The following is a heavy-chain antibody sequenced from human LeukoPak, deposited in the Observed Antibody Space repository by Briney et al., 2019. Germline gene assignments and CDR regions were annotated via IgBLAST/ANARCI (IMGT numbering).Heavy chain of an antibody. D-gene: IGHD3-22*01. J-gene: IGHJ4*02. CDR2: ISGSGGST. CDR3: AKDGGYYYDSSGYLDY. Sequence: GGSLRLSCAASGFTLSSYAMSWVRQAPGKGLEWVPAISGSGGSTYYADSVKGRFTISRDNSKNTLYLQMNSLRAEDTAVYYCAKDGGYYYDSSGYLDYWGQGTLVTVSS. CDR1: GFTLSSYA. V-gene: IGHV3-23*01.